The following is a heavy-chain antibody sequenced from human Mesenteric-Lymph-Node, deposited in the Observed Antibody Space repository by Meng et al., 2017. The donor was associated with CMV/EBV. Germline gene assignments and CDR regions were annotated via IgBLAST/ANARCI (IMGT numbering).Heavy chain of an antibody. CDR1: GFTFSDYS. J-gene: IGHJ6*02. Sequence: GESLKISCAASGFTFSDYSMSWVRQAPGKGLEWISYISNSANTIYYADSVMGRFTISRDNAKNSLYLQMNSLGAEDTAVYYCARDHSRYCSSTSCYSGYYYYVMDVWGQGTTVTVSS. CDR3: ARDHSRYCSSTSCYSGYYYYVMDV. D-gene: IGHD2-2*01. V-gene: IGHV3-11*01. CDR2: ISNSANTI.